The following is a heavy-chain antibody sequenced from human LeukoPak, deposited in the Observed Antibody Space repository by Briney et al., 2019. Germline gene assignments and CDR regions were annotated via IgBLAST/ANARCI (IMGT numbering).Heavy chain of an antibody. CDR2: ISGSSRYM. Sequence: TGGSLRLSCAASGFTFSSYSMNWVRQAPGKGLEWVSSISGSSRYMYYADSAKGRFTISRDNAKNSLYLQMNSLRAEDTAVYYCAELGITMIGGVWGKGTTVTTSS. D-gene: IGHD3-10*02. CDR3: AELGITMIGGV. CDR1: GFTFSSYS. J-gene: IGHJ6*04. V-gene: IGHV3-21*01.